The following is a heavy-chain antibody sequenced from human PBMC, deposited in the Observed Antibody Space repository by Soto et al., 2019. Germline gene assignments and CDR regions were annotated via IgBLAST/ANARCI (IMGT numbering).Heavy chain of an antibody. CDR1: GFTFSSYW. CDR3: ARDLGDTSGYYLGAFDI. D-gene: IGHD3-22*01. Sequence: HPGGSLRLSCAASGFTFSSYWMNWVRQAPGKGLEWVANIKQDGSEKYYVDSVKGRFTISRDNAKNSLYLQMNSLRAEDTAVYYCARDLGDTSGYYLGAFDIWGQGTMVTVSS. V-gene: IGHV3-7*01. CDR2: IKQDGSEK. J-gene: IGHJ3*02.